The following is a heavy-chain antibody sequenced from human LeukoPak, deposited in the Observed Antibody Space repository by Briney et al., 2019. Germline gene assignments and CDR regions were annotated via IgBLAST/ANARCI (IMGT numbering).Heavy chain of an antibody. J-gene: IGHJ4*02. D-gene: IGHD5-18*01. V-gene: IGHV7-4-1*02. CDR1: GYTFTNNA. CDR3: GRDPKLGVRGYTYGYIDH. CDR2: INTNTGNP. Sequence: ASVKVSCKTSGYTFTNNAINWVRQAPGQGLEWMGWINTNTGNPSYAQGFFTGRYVFSLDTSASTAYLQINGLKADDTAVYYCGRDPKLGVRGYTYGYIDHWGQGTLLTVAS.